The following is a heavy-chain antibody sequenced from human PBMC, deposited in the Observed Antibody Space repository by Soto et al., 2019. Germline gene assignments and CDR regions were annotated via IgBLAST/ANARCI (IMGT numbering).Heavy chain of an antibody. V-gene: IGHV3-11*06. CDR3: AKTIVAASRYYFDH. Sequence: QVQLVESGGGLVKPGGSLRLACAASGFSFGDSYMSWVRQAPGKGLEWLSYISGGSSYTNYADSVKGRFTISRDNAKRSLYLEMNSLRADDTAVYYCAKTIVAASRYYFDHWAQGNVVTVSS. J-gene: IGHJ4*02. D-gene: IGHD2-21*01. CDR2: ISGGSSYT. CDR1: GFSFGDSY.